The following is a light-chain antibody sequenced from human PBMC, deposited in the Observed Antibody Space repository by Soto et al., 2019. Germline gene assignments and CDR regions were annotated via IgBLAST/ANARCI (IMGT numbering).Light chain of an antibody. J-gene: IGKJ1*01. CDR2: GAS. CDR1: QTVSSVH. Sequence: ELVLTQSPGTLSLSPGESATLSCRASQTVSSVHLAWYQQKPGQAPRLLIYGASRRATGIPDRFSGSGSGTDFTLTISRLKSEDFAVYYCQKYDNWPRTCGQGTKVDIK. CDR3: QKYDNWPRT. V-gene: IGKV3-20*01.